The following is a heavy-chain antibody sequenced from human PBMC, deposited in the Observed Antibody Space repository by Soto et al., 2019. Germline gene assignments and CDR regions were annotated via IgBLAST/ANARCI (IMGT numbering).Heavy chain of an antibody. CDR2: IYYSGST. D-gene: IGHD4-17*01. J-gene: IGHJ6*02. V-gene: IGHV4-59*01. CDR3: ARSHTGDYYYYGMDV. Sequence: SETLSLTCTVSGGSISSYYWSWIRQPPGKGLEWIGYIYYSGSTNYNPSLKSRVTISVDTSKNQLPLKLSSVTAADTAVYYCARSHTGDYYYYGMDVWGQGTTVTVSS. CDR1: GGSISSYY.